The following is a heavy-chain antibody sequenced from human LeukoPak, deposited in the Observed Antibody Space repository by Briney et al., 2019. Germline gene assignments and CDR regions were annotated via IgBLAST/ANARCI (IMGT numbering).Heavy chain of an antibody. J-gene: IGHJ4*02. CDR3: ARAPSWSSSSWYYFDY. CDR1: GFTFSSYS. V-gene: IGHV3-21*01. CDR2: ISSSSSYI. Sequence: GGSLRLSCAASGFTFSSYSMNWVRQAPGKGLEWVSSISSSSSYIYYADSVKGRFTISRDNAKNSLYLQMNSLRVEDTAVFYCARAPSWSSSSWYYFDYWGQGTLVTVSS. D-gene: IGHD6-13*01.